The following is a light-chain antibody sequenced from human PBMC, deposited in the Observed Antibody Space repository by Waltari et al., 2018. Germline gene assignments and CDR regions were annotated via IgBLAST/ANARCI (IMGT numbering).Light chain of an antibody. Sequence: DFQMTQSPSSLSASVGDRVTITCRASQSISSHLNWYQHKAGEAPKLLIYGVFDLESGVPRRFSGSASGTEFTLTITGLQPEDFATYYCQQSHTTPYSFGQGTKLEMK. CDR2: GVF. CDR3: QQSHTTPYS. V-gene: IGKV1-39*01. J-gene: IGKJ2*01. CDR1: QSISSH.